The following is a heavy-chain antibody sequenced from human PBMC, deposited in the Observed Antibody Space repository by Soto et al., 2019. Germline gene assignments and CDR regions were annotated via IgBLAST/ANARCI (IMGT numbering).Heavy chain of an antibody. CDR3: ARGSRASGSYYGYGMDV. CDR1: GGSFSGYY. J-gene: IGHJ6*02. Sequence: QVQLQQWGAGLLKPSETLSLTCAVYGGSFSGYYWSWIRQPPGKGLEWIGEINHSGSTNYNPSLKSRVTISVDTSKNQFSLKLSSVTAADTAVYYCARGSRASGSYYGYGMDVWGQGTTVTVSS. CDR2: INHSGST. V-gene: IGHV4-34*01. D-gene: IGHD3-10*01.